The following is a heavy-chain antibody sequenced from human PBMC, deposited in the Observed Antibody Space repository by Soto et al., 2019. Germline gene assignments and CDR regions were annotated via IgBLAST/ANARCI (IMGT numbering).Heavy chain of an antibody. D-gene: IGHD2-2*01. J-gene: IGHJ6*03. CDR1: VGSISTSNYF. CDR3: ASILVPANYQYYYMDV. Sequence: PSETLSLTCTVSVGSISTSNYFWGWIRQPPGKGLEWIGSIYYTGSTYYNPSLKSRVTISLDTSKNQFSLNLSSVTAADTAVYYCASILVPANYQYYYMDVWGKGTTVTVSS. V-gene: IGHV4-39*01. CDR2: IYYTGST.